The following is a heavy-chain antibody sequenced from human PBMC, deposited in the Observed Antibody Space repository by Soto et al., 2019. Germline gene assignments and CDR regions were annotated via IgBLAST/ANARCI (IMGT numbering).Heavy chain of an antibody. V-gene: IGHV5-51*03. CDR2: IYPGDSDT. D-gene: IGHD6-13*01. CDR3: ARLRLCPRGYSSSCISSHDAFDI. Sequence: EVQLVQSGAEVKKPGESLKISCKGSGYSFTSYWIGWVRQMPGKGLEWMGIIYPGDSDTRYSPSFQGQVTISADKSISTAYLQWSSLKASDTAMYYCARLRLCPRGYSSSCISSHDAFDIWGQGTMVTVSS. CDR1: GYSFTSYW. J-gene: IGHJ3*02.